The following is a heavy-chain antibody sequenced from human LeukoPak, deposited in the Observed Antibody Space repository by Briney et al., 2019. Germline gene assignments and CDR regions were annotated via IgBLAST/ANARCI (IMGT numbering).Heavy chain of an antibody. CDR2: IYTSGST. V-gene: IGHV4-61*02. CDR3: ARAHSSSWYNFDY. D-gene: IGHD6-13*01. CDR1: GGSISSGGYS. J-gene: IGHJ4*02. Sequence: SETLSLTCAVSGGSISSGGYSWSWIRQPAGKGLEWIGRIYTSGSTNYNPSLKSRVTMSVDTSKNQFSLKLSSVTAADTAVYYCARAHSSSWYNFDYWGQGTLVTVSS.